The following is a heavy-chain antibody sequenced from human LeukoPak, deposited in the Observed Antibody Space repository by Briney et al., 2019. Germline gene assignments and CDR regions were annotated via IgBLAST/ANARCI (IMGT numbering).Heavy chain of an antibody. CDR3: ATSGDYYDSSGYLDY. V-gene: IGHV3-21*01. Sequence: GESLRLSCAASGFTFSSYSMNWVRQAPGKGLEWVSSISSSSSYIYYADSVKGRFTISRDNAKNSLYLQMNSLRAEDTAVYYCATSGDYYDSSGYLDYWGQGTLVTVSS. J-gene: IGHJ4*02. CDR1: GFTFSSYS. D-gene: IGHD3-22*01. CDR2: ISSSSSYI.